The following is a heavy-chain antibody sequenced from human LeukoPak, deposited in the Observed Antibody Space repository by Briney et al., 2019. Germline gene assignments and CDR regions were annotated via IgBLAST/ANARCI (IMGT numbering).Heavy chain of an antibody. CDR2: INPNSGGT. V-gene: IGHV1-2*02. Sequence: ASVKVSCKASGYTFTGYYMHWVRQAPGQGLEWMGWINPNSGGTNYAQKFQGRVTMTRDTSISTAYMELSRLRSDDTAVYYCARVPLGACSSTRCYYGMDVWGQGTKVTVSS. CDR1: GYTFTGYY. CDR3: ARVPLGACSSTRCYYGMDV. J-gene: IGHJ6*02. D-gene: IGHD2-2*01.